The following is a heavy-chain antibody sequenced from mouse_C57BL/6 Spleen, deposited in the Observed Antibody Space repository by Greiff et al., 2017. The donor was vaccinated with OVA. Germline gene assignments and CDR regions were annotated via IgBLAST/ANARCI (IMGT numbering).Heavy chain of an antibody. Sequence: VQLQQSGPELVKPGDSVKISCKASGYSFTGYFMNWVMQSHGKSLEWIGRINPYNGDTFYNQKFKGKATLTVDKSSSTAHMALRSLTAEDYAVYYCAREGRADDYYAMDYWGQGTSVTVSS. D-gene: IGHD3-1*01. V-gene: IGHV1-20*01. CDR1: GYSFTGYF. CDR2: INPYNGDT. CDR3: AREGRADDYYAMDY. J-gene: IGHJ4*01.